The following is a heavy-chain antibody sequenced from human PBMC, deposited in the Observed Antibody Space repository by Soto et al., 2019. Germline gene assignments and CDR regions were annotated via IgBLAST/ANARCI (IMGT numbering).Heavy chain of an antibody. CDR1: GYTFTHYG. Sequence: QVQLVQSGAEVKKPGASVKVSCKASGYTFTHYGITWGRQAPGQGLEWTGWINAYVGETKSAQKYQGRITVTMDTSTNTAYLELRSLRSDDTAVYYCARGDGDTLDYVSQGTLVRVSA. CDR2: INAYVGET. J-gene: IGHJ4*02. CDR3: ARGDGDTLDY. V-gene: IGHV1-18*01.